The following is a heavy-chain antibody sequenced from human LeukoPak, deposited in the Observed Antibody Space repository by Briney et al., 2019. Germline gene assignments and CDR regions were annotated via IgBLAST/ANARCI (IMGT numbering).Heavy chain of an antibody. CDR3: AGTGFFSAVDGNDY. J-gene: IGHJ4*02. V-gene: IGHV4-61*01. D-gene: IGHD6-19*01. CDR1: GGSVSSGSYY. CDR2: IYYRGST. Sequence: SETLSLTCTVSGGSVSSGSYYWSWIWQPPGRGLEWIGYIYYRGSTNYNPSLKSRVTISVDTSKNQFSLKLSSVTAADTAVYYCAGTGFFSAVDGNDYWGQGTLVTVSS.